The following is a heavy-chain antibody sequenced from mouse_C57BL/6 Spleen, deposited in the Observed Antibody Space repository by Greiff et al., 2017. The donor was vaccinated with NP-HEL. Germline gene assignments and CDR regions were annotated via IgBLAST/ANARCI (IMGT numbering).Heavy chain of an antibody. J-gene: IGHJ2*01. CDR1: GYTFTSYW. CDR3: ARENYVYDGGGY. D-gene: IGHD2-2*01. Sequence: VKLQQPGAELVKPGASVKLSCKASGYTFTSYWMQWVKQRPGQGLEWIGEIDPSDSYTNYNQKFKGKATLTVDTSSSTAYMQLSSLTSEDSAVYYCARENYVYDGGGYWGQGTTLTVSS. CDR2: IDPSDSYT. V-gene: IGHV1-50*01.